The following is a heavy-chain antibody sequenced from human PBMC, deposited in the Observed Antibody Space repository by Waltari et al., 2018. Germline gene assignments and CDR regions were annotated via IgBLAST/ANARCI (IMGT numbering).Heavy chain of an antibody. CDR2: INSDASST. V-gene: IGHV3-74*01. CDR3: ASPPSITVADPFDS. D-gene: IGHD6-19*01. Sequence: EVQLVESGGGLVQPGGSLRLSCAASGFTFSSNWMHWVRQAPGKGLVWVSAINSDASSTTYADSVKGRFTISRYNAKNTLYLQMNSLRAEDTAVYYCASPPSITVADPFDSWGQGTLVTVSS. J-gene: IGHJ4*02. CDR1: GFTFSSNW.